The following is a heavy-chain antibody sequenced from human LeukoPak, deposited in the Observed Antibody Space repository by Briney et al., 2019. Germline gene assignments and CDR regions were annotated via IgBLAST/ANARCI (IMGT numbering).Heavy chain of an antibody. J-gene: IGHJ3*02. CDR1: GGTFSSYA. D-gene: IGHD2-8*01. CDR3: ARELNGPGAFDI. Sequence: SVKVSCKASGGTFSSYAISWVRQAPGQGLEWMGGIIPIFGTANYAQKFQGRVTITTDESTSTAYMELNSLRAEDTAVYYCARELNGPGAFDIWGQGTMVTVSS. V-gene: IGHV1-69*05. CDR2: IIPIFGTA.